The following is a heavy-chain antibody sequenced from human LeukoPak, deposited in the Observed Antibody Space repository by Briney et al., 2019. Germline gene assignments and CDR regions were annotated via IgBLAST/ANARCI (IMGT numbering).Heavy chain of an antibody. Sequence: GGSLRLSCAASGFTFSDYYMSWVRQAPGKGLEWVAVISYDGSNKYYADSVKGRFTISRDNSKNTLYLQMNSLRAEDTAVYYCARDALSRQWGYYYYYGMDVWGQGTTVTVSS. V-gene: IGHV3-30-3*01. CDR3: ARDALSRQWGYYYYYGMDV. J-gene: IGHJ6*02. D-gene: IGHD6-19*01. CDR1: GFTFSDYY. CDR2: ISYDGSNK.